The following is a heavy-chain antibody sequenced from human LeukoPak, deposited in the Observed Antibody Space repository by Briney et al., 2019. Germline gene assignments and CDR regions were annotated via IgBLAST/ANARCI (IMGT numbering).Heavy chain of an antibody. CDR3: ARASGLTLRYFDWLSDAFDI. CDR1: GFTFSSYW. D-gene: IGHD3-9*01. V-gene: IGHV3-7*01. CDR2: IKQDGSEK. J-gene: IGHJ3*02. Sequence: PGGSLRLSCAASGFTFSSYWMSWVRQAPGKGLEWVANIKQDGSEKYYVDSVKGRFTISRDSAKNSLYLQMNSLRAEDTAVYYCARASGLTLRYFDWLSDAFDIWGQGTMVTVSS.